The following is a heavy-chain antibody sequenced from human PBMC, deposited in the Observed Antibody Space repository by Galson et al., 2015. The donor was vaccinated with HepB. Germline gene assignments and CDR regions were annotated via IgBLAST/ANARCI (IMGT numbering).Heavy chain of an antibody. D-gene: IGHD4-23*01. CDR2: MNPNSGNT. V-gene: IGHV1-8*01. CDR3: ARGRGRVVTQRRIVYYYYMDV. J-gene: IGHJ6*03. CDR1: GYTFTSYD. Sequence: SVKVSCKASGYTFTSYDINWVRQATGQGLEWMGWMNPNSGNTGYAQKFQGRVTMTRNTSISTAYMELSSLRSEDTAVYYCARGRGRVVTQRRIVYYYYMDVWGKGTTVTVSS.